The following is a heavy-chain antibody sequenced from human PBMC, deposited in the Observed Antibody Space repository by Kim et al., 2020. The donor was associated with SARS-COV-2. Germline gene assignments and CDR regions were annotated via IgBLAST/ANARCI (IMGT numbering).Heavy chain of an antibody. J-gene: IGHJ4*02. CDR1: GGTFSSYA. CDR3: ARAEPRGVMREYYFDY. CDR2: IIPIFGTA. D-gene: IGHD3-10*01. Sequence: SVKVSCKASGGTFSSYAISWVRQAPGQGLEWMGGIIPIFGTANYAQKFQGRVTITADESTSTAYMELSSLRSEDTAVYYCARAEPRGVMREYYFDYWGQGTLVTVSS. V-gene: IGHV1-69*13.